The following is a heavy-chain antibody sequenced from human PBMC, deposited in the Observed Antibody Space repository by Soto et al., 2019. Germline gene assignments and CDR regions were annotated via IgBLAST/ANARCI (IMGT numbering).Heavy chain of an antibody. CDR3: ARAMVVAATSNAFDI. CDR2: IYPDDSDT. J-gene: IGHJ3*02. Sequence: EVQLVQSGAEVKKPGESLKISCKGSGYSFTTYWIGWVRQMPGKGLEWMGIIYPDDSDTRYSPSFQGQVTISVDKSISTAYLQWSSLKASDTAIYYCARAMVVAATSNAFDIWGPGTMVTVSS. D-gene: IGHD2-15*01. V-gene: IGHV5-51*01. CDR1: GYSFTTYW.